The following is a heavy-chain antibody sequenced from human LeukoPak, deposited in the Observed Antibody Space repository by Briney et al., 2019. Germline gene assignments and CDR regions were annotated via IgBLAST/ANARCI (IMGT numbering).Heavy chain of an antibody. CDR2: ISSTGYSI. J-gene: IGHJ4*02. CDR3: ARDKRHPTSFDY. V-gene: IGHV3-11*01. CDR1: GFTFSDYY. Sequence: PGGSLRLSCAASGFTFSDYYMSWIRHAPGKGLEWISYISSTGYSIYYADSVKGRFSISRDNAKNSLYLQMNSLRAEDTAVYYCARDKRHPTSFDYWGQGTLVTVSS. D-gene: IGHD4-4*01.